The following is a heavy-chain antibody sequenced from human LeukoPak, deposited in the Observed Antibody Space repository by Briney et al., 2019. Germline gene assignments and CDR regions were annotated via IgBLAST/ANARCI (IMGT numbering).Heavy chain of an antibody. CDR3: ARDFGGVTFHNWFDP. Sequence: SETLSLTCTVSGGSISSYYWSWIRQPPGKGLEWIGYIYYSGSTNYNPSLKSRVTISVDTSKNQFSLKLSSVTAADTAVYYCARDFGGVTFHNWFDPWGQGTLVTVSS. CDR1: GGSISSYY. V-gene: IGHV4-59*01. J-gene: IGHJ5*02. D-gene: IGHD4-23*01. CDR2: IYYSGST.